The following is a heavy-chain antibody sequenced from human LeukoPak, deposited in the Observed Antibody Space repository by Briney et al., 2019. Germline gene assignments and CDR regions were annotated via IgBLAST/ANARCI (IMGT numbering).Heavy chain of an antibody. Sequence: GGSLRLSCAASGFTVSSNYMNWVRQAPGKGLEWVSYLSGSSRTIYYADSVKGRFTISRDNAKNSLYLQMNSLRAEGTAVYYCARSYYDSPFDYWGQGTLVTVSS. J-gene: IGHJ4*02. CDR3: ARSYYDSPFDY. CDR2: LSGSSRTI. D-gene: IGHD3-22*01. CDR1: GFTVSSNY. V-gene: IGHV3-48*04.